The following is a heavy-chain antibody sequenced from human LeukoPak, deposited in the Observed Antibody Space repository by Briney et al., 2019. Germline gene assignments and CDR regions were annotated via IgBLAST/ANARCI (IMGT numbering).Heavy chain of an antibody. Sequence: GGSLRLSCAASGFTFSSYAMSWVRQAPGKGLEWVSAISGSGGSTYYADSVKGRFTIFRDNSKNTLYLQMNSLRAEDTAVYYCAKDNGYLLRQTIDYWGQGTLVTVSS. V-gene: IGHV3-23*01. CDR3: AKDNGYLLRQTIDY. D-gene: IGHD6-25*01. J-gene: IGHJ4*02. CDR2: ISGSGGST. CDR1: GFTFSSYA.